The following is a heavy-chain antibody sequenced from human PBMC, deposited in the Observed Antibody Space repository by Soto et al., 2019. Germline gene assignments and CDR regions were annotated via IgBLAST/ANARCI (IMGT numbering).Heavy chain of an antibody. CDR2: IYTSGST. V-gene: IGHV4-4*07. CDR1: GGSISSYY. Sequence: PSGTLSLTCTVSGGSISSYYWSWIRQPAGKGLEWIGRIYTSGSTNYNPSLKSRVTMSVDTSKNQFSLKLSSVTAADTAVYYCASIAAAGAPFDSWGPGTLVTVSS. J-gene: IGHJ4*02. CDR3: ASIAAAGAPFDS. D-gene: IGHD6-13*01.